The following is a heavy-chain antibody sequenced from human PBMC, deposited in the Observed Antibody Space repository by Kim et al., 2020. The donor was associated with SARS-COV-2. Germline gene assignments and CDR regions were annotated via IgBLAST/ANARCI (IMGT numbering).Heavy chain of an antibody. CDR1: GFTFSSYS. CDR3: ARPCQMTASLNYYYYYGMDV. V-gene: IGHV3-21*04. J-gene: IGHJ6*02. CDR2: ISSSSSYI. Sequence: GGSLRLSCAASGFTFSSYSMNWVRQAPGKGLEWVSSISSSSSYIYYADSVKGRFTISRDNAKNSLYLQMNSLRAEDTAVYYCARPCQMTASLNYYYYYGMDVWGQGTTVTVSS.